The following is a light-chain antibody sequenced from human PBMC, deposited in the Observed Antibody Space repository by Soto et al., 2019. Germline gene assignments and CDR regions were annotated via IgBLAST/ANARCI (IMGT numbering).Light chain of an antibody. CDR2: VAS. CDR1: QSVSSN. J-gene: IGKJ4*01. V-gene: IGKV3-15*01. CDR3: QQYIRWPLT. Sequence: EIVMTQSPATLSVSPGERATLSCRASQSVSSNLAWYQQKPGQAPSLLIYVASTRATGTPARFSGSGYGTEFTLTISSLQSEDFAVYYCQQYIRWPLTFGGGTKVEIK.